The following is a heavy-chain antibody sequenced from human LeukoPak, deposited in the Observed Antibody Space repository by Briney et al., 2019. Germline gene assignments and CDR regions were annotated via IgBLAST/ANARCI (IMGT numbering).Heavy chain of an antibody. J-gene: IGHJ4*02. V-gene: IGHV3-53*01. CDR3: ARAHRYDSSGYYFPAYYFDY. Sequence: GGSLRLSCAASGFTVSSNYMSWVRQAPGKGLEWVSVIYSGGSTYYADSVKGRFTISRDNSKNTLYLQMNSLRAEDTAVYYCARAHRYDSSGYYFPAYYFDYWGQGTLVTVSS. CDR2: IYSGGST. D-gene: IGHD3-22*01. CDR1: GFTVSSNY.